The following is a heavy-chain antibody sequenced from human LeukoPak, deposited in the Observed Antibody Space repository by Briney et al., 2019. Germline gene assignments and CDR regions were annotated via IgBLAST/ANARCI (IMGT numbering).Heavy chain of an antibody. CDR1: GYSFTSYW. V-gene: IGHV5-51*01. D-gene: IGHD6-6*01. CDR3: ARQSITAIDY. Sequence: GESLKISCKGSGYSFTSYWIGWVRQMPGKGLEWMGIIYPGDSDTRYSPSFQGRVAISADKSISTAYLQLSSLKASDTAMYYCARQSITAIDYWGQGTLVTVSS. CDR2: IYPGDSDT. J-gene: IGHJ4*02.